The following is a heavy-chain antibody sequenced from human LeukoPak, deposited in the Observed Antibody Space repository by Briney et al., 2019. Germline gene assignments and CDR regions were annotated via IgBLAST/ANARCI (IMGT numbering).Heavy chain of an antibody. D-gene: IGHD3-10*01. Sequence: SEILALTCAGHGGSFSGYYWSWIRQPPGKGLEWIGEINHSGSTNYNPSLKSRVTISVDTSKNQLSLKLSSVTAADTAVYYCASTMVRGATDAFDIWGQGTMVTVS. V-gene: IGHV4-34*01. CDR1: GGSFSGYY. J-gene: IGHJ3*02. CDR3: ASTMVRGATDAFDI. CDR2: INHSGST.